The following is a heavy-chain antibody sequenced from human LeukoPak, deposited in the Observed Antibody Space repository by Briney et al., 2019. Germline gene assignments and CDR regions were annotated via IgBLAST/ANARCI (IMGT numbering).Heavy chain of an antibody. J-gene: IGHJ4*02. D-gene: IGHD6-13*01. Sequence: SGTLSLTCTVSGGSISSSSYYWGWIRQPPGKGLEWIGSIYYSGSTYYNPSLKSRVTISVDTSKNQFSLKLSSVTAADTAVYYCARCIAAAGSLDYWGQGTLVTVSS. CDR2: IYYSGST. CDR1: GGSISSSSYY. V-gene: IGHV4-39*01. CDR3: ARCIAAAGSLDY.